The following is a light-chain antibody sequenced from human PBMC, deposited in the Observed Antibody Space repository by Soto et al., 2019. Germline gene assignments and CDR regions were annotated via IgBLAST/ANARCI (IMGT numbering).Light chain of an antibody. CDR1: QSVGSS. Sequence: EIVLTQSPATLSVSPGERATLSCRASQSVGSSLAWYQQKLGQVPRLLIYDASTRATGIPARFSGSGSGTEFTLTISSLQSEDLAVYYCQHYHGWPETFGQGTQVEIK. CDR3: QHYHGWPET. CDR2: DAS. V-gene: IGKV3-15*01. J-gene: IGKJ1*01.